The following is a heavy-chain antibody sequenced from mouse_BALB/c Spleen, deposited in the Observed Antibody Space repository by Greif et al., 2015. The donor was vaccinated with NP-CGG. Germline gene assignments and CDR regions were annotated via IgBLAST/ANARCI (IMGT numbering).Heavy chain of an antibody. CDR3: ARGRAPIYYDYDDYAMDY. Sequence: EVKVVESGGGLVRPGGSLKLSCAASGFTFSSYAMSWVRQTPEKRLEWVASISSGGSTYYPDSVKGRFTISRDNARNILYLQMSSLRSEDTAMYYCARGRAPIYYDYDDYAMDYWGQGTSVTVSS. V-gene: IGHV5-6-5*01. CDR1: GFTFSSYA. D-gene: IGHD2-4*01. J-gene: IGHJ4*01. CDR2: ISSGGST.